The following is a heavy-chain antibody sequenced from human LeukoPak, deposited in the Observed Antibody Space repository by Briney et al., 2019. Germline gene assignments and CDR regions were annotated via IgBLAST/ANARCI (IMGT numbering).Heavy chain of an antibody. V-gene: IGHV1-69*02. CDR2: IIPILGIA. J-gene: IGHJ6*02. D-gene: IGHD3-10*01. CDR1: GGTFSSYT. Sequence: SVNVSCKASGGTFSSYTISGVRQTPGQGLEWMGRIIPILGIANYAQKFQGRVTMTADKSTSTAYMELSSLRSEDTAVYHCARGGGFGELLYRSGMDVWGQGTTVTVSS. CDR3: ARGGGFGELLYRSGMDV.